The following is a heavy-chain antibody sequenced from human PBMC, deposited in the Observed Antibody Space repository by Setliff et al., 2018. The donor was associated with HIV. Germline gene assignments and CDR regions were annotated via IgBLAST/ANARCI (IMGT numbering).Heavy chain of an antibody. CDR2: VRFDGNDK. J-gene: IGHJ6*02. D-gene: IGHD3-10*01. Sequence: PGGSLRLSCAASGIIFSNYGMHWVRQAPGKGLEWVAYVRFDGNDKYYRDSVKGRFTIPRDNHKKTLSLQMNSLGAEDTAVYYCARVVYYFVSDRPYYYGMDVWGQGTTVTVSS. CDR1: GIIFSNYG. V-gene: IGHV3-30*02. CDR3: ARVVYYFVSDRPYYYGMDV.